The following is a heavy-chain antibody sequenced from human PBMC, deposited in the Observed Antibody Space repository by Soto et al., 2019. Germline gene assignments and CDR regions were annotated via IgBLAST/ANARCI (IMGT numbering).Heavy chain of an antibody. Sequence: PSETLSLTCTVSGGSISSSSYYWGWIRQPPGKGLGWIGSIYYSGSTYYNPSLKSRVTISVDTSKNQFSLKLSSVTAADTAVYYCASFYYGSGSPWYYFDYWGQGTLVTVS. CDR3: ASFYYGSGSPWYYFDY. CDR2: IYYSGST. CDR1: GGSISSSSYY. J-gene: IGHJ4*02. V-gene: IGHV4-39*01. D-gene: IGHD3-10*01.